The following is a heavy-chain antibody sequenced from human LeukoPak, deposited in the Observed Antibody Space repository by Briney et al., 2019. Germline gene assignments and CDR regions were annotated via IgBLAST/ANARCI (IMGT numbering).Heavy chain of an antibody. CDR1: GYSISSGYY. J-gene: IGHJ4*02. CDR3: ARDRLQFRVSFDY. Sequence: SETLSLTCAVSGYSISSGYYWGWIRQPPGKGLEWIGSIYHSGSTYYNPSLKSRVTISVDTSKNQFSLKLSSVTAADTAVYYCARDRLQFRVSFDYWGQGTLVTVYS. V-gene: IGHV4-38-2*02. D-gene: IGHD5-24*01. CDR2: IYHSGST.